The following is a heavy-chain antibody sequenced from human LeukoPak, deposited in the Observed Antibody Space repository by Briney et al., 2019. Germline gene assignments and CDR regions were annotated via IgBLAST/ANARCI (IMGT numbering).Heavy chain of an antibody. CDR3: ARSYGRGGDFDY. CDR1: GYTFTGYY. Sequence: GASVKASCKASGYTFTGYYMHWVRQAPGQGLEWMGWINPNSGGTNYAQKFQGRVTMTTDTSITTAYMELSSLRSDDTAVYYCARSYGRGGDFDYWGQGTLVIVSS. J-gene: IGHJ4*02. CDR2: INPNSGGT. V-gene: IGHV1-2*02. D-gene: IGHD5-18*01.